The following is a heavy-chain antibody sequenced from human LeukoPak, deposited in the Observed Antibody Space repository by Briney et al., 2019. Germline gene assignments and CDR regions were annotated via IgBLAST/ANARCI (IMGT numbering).Heavy chain of an antibody. Sequence: KPGESLKISCKGSGYSFSNDWIGWVRQMPGKGLEWMGIIYPGDSDTKYSPSFQGQVTISADKSISTAYLQWSSLKASDTAMYYCARRAVTDFDYWGQGTLVTVSS. V-gene: IGHV5-51*03. J-gene: IGHJ4*02. CDR3: ARRAVTDFDY. CDR1: GYSFSNDW. CDR2: IYPGDSDT. D-gene: IGHD2-21*02.